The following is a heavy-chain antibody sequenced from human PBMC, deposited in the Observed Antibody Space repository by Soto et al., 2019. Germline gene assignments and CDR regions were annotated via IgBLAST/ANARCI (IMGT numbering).Heavy chain of an antibody. D-gene: IGHD3-3*01. CDR1: GGSFSGYY. V-gene: IGHV4-34*01. CDR2: INHSGST. Sequence: PSETLSLTCAVYGGSFSGYYWSWIRQPPGKGLEWIGEINHSGSTNYNPSLKSRVTISVDTSKNQFSLKLSSVTAADTAVYYCARFKPLQDYDFWRGYPWSQGTLVNVSS. CDR3: ARFKPLQDYDFWRGYP. J-gene: IGHJ5*02.